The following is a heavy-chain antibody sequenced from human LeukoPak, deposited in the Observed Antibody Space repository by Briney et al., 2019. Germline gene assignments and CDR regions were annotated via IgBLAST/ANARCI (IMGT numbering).Heavy chain of an antibody. D-gene: IGHD2-2*01. CDR1: GYTFTGYY. V-gene: IGHV1-2*02. CDR2: INPNSGGT. CDR3: ARVQGYCSSTSCYPDTNFDY. J-gene: IGHJ4*02. Sequence: ASVKVSCKASGYTFTGYYMHWVRQAPGQGLEWMGWINPNSGGTNYAQRFQGRVTMTRDTSISTAYMELSRLRSDDTAVYYCARVQGYCSSTSCYPDTNFDYWGQGTLVTVSS.